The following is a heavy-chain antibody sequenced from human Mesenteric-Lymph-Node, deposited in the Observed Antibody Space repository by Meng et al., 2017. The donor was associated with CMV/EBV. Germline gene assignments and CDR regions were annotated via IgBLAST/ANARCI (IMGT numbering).Heavy chain of an antibody. CDR2: IYSDGST. CDR1: GFTVSNNY. V-gene: IGHV3-66*02. CDR3: TRSYYSGFFDY. J-gene: IGHJ4*02. Sequence: GESLKISCAASGFTVSNNYMTWVRQAPGKGLEWVSVIYSDGSTYYADSVKGRFTISRDNSKNTLYLQMNSLRPEDTAVYYCTRSYYSGFFDYWGQGTLVTVSS. D-gene: IGHD2-15*01.